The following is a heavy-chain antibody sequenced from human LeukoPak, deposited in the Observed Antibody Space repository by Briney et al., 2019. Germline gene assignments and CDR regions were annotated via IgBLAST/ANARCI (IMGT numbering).Heavy chain of an antibody. CDR2: IKTDGSTT. J-gene: IGHJ5*02. V-gene: IGHV3-74*01. D-gene: IGHD2-2*01. CDR1: GFTFSSYW. Sequence: GGSLRLSCVASGFTFSSYWMHWVRQVPGKGLVWVSRIKTDGSTTDYAGSVKGRFTISRDNAKNIVYLQMNSLRDEDTAVYFCARGPDAMGGFDPWGQGTLVTVSS. CDR3: ARGPDAMGGFDP.